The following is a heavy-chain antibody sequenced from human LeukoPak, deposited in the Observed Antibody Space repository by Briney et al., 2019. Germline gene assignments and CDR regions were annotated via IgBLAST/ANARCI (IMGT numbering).Heavy chain of an antibody. CDR1: GYTFTGYY. CDR3: ARGAKYSWFDP. CDR2: INPNSGGT. V-gene: IGHV1-2*02. J-gene: IGHJ5*02. Sequence: GASVKVSCKASGYTFTGYYMHWVRQAPGQGLAWMGWINPNSGGTNYEQKFHGRVTMTRDTSISTAYMELSRLRSDDTAVYYCARGAKYSWFDPWGQATLVTVSS.